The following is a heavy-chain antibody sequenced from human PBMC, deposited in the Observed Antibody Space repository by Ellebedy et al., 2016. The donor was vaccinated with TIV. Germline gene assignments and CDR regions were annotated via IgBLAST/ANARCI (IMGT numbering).Heavy chain of an antibody. CDR2: INSDGSST. CDR1: GFTFNTYW. D-gene: IGHD1-1*01. CDR3: NWHHFDY. Sequence: GESLKISXAASGFTFNTYWMHWVRQAPGKGLVWVSRINSDGSSTGYADSVKGRFTISRDNAKNTLYLQMNSLRVEDTAVYYCNWHHFDYWGQGALVTVSS. J-gene: IGHJ4*02. V-gene: IGHV3-74*01.